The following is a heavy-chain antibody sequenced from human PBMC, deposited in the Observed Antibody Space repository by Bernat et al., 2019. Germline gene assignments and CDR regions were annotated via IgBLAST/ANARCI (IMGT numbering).Heavy chain of an antibody. CDR3: ARRRDSNGWYRAFDI. Sequence: QVQLVESGGGVVQPGKSLKLSCTASGFTFSSYAMNWVRQAPGKGLEWVAVISYDGNIKYYADSVKGRFTVSRDNSKTTLYLQMTSLTTEDTAVYYCARRRDSNGWYRAFDIWGQGTMVTVSS. D-gene: IGHD6-19*01. CDR1: GFTFSSYA. V-gene: IGHV3-30-3*01. CDR2: ISYDGNIK. J-gene: IGHJ3*02.